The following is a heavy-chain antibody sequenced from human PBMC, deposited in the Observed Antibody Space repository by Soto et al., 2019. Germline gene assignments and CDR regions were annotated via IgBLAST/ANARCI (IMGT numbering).Heavy chain of an antibody. V-gene: IGHV3-30-3*01. D-gene: IGHD5-18*01. Sequence: QVQLVESGGGVVQPGRSLRLSCAASGFTFSSYAMHWVRQAPGKGLEWVAVISSDGSKKYYADSGKGRFTIFRDNSKNTLYLQMNSLRPEETAVYYCASPTIRDHSAFDIWGQGTMVTVSS. CDR3: ASPTIRDHSAFDI. CDR2: ISSDGSKK. CDR1: GFTFSSYA. J-gene: IGHJ3*02.